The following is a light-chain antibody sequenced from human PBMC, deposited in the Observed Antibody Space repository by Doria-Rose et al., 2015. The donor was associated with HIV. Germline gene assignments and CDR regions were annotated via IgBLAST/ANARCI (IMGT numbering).Light chain of an antibody. V-gene: IGKV3-15*01. CDR2: GAF. CDR1: QSVGTY. J-gene: IGKJ5*01. CDR3: HQYNNWPT. Sequence: TQSPETLSVSPGESATLSCRASQSVGTYLAWYQHKAGQAPWLLICGAFTRGTAIPARFSGSVSGTEFYLTISSLQSEDFAIYFCHQYNNWPTFDQGTRLDIK.